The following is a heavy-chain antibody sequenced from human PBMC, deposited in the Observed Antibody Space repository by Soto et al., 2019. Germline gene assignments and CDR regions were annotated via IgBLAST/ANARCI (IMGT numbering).Heavy chain of an antibody. J-gene: IGHJ4*02. D-gene: IGHD3-9*01. CDR1: GGSISVYY. V-gene: IGHV4-59*01. Sequence: PSETLSLTCTISGGSISVYYWSWIRQSPRQGLEWIGYVYDNGRPYYSPSLKSRVTISADTSKNQTSLNLTSATAADTAVYYWARGVGSSPPRYWGRGTLVTVSS. CDR3: ARGVGSSPPRY. CDR2: VYDNGRP.